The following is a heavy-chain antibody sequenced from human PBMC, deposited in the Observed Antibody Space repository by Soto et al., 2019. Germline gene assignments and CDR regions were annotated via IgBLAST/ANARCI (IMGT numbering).Heavy chain of an antibody. CDR2: ISAYNGNT. D-gene: IGHD3-3*01. J-gene: IGHJ6*02. CDR3: ARDPDKYYDFWSGYAAGLYYGMDV. CDR1: GYTFTSYG. Sequence: ASVKVSCKASGYTFTSYGISCVRQAPGQVLEWMGWISAYNGNTNYAQKLQGRVTMTTDTSTSTAYMELRSLRSDDTAVYYCARDPDKYYDFWSGYAAGLYYGMDVWGQGTTVTVSS. V-gene: IGHV1-18*04.